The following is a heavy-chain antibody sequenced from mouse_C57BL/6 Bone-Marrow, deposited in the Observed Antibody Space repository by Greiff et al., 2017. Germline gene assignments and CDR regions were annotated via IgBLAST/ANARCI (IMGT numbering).Heavy chain of an antibody. Sequence: QVQLQQSGAELARPGASVKLSCKASGYTFTSYGISWVKQRPGQGLEWIGEIYPRSGNTYYNEKFKGKATLTADKSSSTAYMELRSLTSEDSAVYFCARGVYDCGAYWGQGTLVTVSA. CDR1: GYTFTSYG. CDR3: ARGVYDCGAY. J-gene: IGHJ3*01. V-gene: IGHV1-81*01. CDR2: IYPRSGNT. D-gene: IGHD2-3*01.